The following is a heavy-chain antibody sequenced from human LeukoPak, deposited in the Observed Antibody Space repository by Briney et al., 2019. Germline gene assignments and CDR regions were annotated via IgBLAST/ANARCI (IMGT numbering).Heavy chain of an antibody. J-gene: IGHJ4*02. D-gene: IGHD6-6*01. Sequence: ASVKVSCKASAYTFTGCYMHWVRQAPGQGLEWMGWIHPTSGGTHYAQKFQARVTMTRDTSISTAYMELSSLRSDDTAMYYCARDLDSSSSLDCWGQGTLVTVSS. CDR1: AYTFTGCY. CDR3: ARDLDSSSSLDC. CDR2: IHPTSGGT. V-gene: IGHV1-2*02.